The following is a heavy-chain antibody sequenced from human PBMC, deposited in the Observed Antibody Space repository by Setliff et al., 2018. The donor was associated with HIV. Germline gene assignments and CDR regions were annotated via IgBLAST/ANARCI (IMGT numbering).Heavy chain of an antibody. CDR1: GDSISSGSYY. CDR2: VYTSGST. V-gene: IGHV4-61*09. CDR3: ARVGLAYSGDMDV. Sequence: SETLSLTCTVSGDSISSGSYYWSWIRQPAGKGLEWIGHVYTSGSTDCNPSLNSRLTISIDTSRNQFSLRLNSVTAADTAVYFCARVGLAYSGDMDVWGKGTTVTVSS. J-gene: IGHJ6*03. D-gene: IGHD2-21*01.